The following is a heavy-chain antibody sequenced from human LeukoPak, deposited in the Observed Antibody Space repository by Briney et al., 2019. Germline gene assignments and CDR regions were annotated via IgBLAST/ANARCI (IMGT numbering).Heavy chain of an antibody. CDR1: GFIFSRDS. V-gene: IGHV3-48*01. CDR2: INGGGSPI. CDR3: VRDNPRCCGVVPANIDDY. J-gene: IGHJ4*02. D-gene: IGHD2-15*01. Sequence: GGSLRLSCAASGFIFSRDSMNWVRQAPGKGLEWVSYINGGGSPIYYADSVRGRFTISRDNVKNSLYLQMNSLRAEDTAVYYCVRDNPRCCGVVPANIDDYWGQGTLVTVSS.